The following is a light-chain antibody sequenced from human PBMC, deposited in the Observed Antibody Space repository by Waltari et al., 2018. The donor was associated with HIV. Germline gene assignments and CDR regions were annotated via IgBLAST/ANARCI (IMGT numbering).Light chain of an antibody. Sequence: QSALTQPASVSGSLGQSITMSCTGTTSDIGGYNFVSWYQQHPGKVPKVIIYEVTNRPSGVSTRFSGSKSGNTASLTISGLQSEDEADYYCSSYSTAANVVFGGGTKLTVL. CDR3: SSYSTAANVV. CDR1: TSDIGGYNF. J-gene: IGLJ2*01. V-gene: IGLV2-14*01. CDR2: EVT.